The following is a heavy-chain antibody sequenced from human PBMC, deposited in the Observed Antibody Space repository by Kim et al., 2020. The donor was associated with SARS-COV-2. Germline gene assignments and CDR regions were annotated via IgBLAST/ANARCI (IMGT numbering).Heavy chain of an antibody. CDR3: ARDRAENTIFRGSWYYYYMDV. V-gene: IGHV4-31*03. J-gene: IGHJ6*03. D-gene: IGHD3-9*01. Sequence: SETLSLTCTVSGGSISSGGYYWSWIRQHPGKGLEWIGYIYYSGSTYYNPSLKSRVTISVDTSKNQFSLKLSSVTAADTAVYYCARDRAENTIFRGSWYYYYMDVWGKGTTVTVSS. CDR2: IYYSGST. CDR1: GGSISSGGYY.